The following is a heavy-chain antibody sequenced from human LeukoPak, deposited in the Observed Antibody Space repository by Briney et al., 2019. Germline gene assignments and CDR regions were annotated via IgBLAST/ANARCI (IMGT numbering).Heavy chain of an antibody. D-gene: IGHD3-3*01. CDR2: IKQDGSER. CDR1: GFTFSNYW. CDR3: ARRCYDSHYYYSMDV. V-gene: IGHV3-7*01. J-gene: IGHJ6*02. Sequence: PGGSLRLSCAASGFTFSNYWMTWVRQAPGKGLEWVATIKQDGSERYYVDSVKGRFTISRDNAKNSLYLQMNSLRAEDTAVYYCARRCYDSHYYYSMDVWGQGTTVTVSS.